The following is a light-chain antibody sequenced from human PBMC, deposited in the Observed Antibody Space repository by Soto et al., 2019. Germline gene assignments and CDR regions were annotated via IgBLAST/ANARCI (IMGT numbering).Light chain of an antibody. CDR1: RSISSW. Sequence: DIQMTQSPSTLSASVGDRVTITCRASRSISSWLAWYQQKPGKAPKLLSYKASSLESGVPSRFRGSGSGTEFTLTISSLKPDDFETYYCQHYNSYSEAFGQGTKVDIK. J-gene: IGKJ1*01. CDR2: KAS. CDR3: QHYNSYSEA. V-gene: IGKV1-5*03.